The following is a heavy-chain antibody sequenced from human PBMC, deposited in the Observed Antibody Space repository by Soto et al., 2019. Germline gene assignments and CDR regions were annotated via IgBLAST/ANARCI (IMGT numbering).Heavy chain of an antibody. CDR3: ARSAGGTVDY. J-gene: IGHJ4*02. Sequence: QLQLQESGPGLVKPSETLSLTCTVSGGSFTPSGYYWGWIRQPPGEGLEWIASIYHSGGTYHNPSLKSRITISVDTPKNQFSLKLSSVTAADADVYYCARSAGGTVDYWGQGILVIVSS. CDR1: GGSFTPSGYY. CDR2: IYHSGGT. V-gene: IGHV4-39*01.